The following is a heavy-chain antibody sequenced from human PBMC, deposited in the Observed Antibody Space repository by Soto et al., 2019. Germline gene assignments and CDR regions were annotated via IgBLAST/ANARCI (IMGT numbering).Heavy chain of an antibody. D-gene: IGHD2-2*01. Sequence: TLSLTCTVSGGSVSSGDYYWSWIRQPPGKGLEWIGYIHYSGSTYYNPSLKSRVTISVDTSKNQFSLKLSSVTAADTAVYYCARHAPYCSSTSHCAYGMDVWGQGTTVTVSS. CDR2: IHYSGST. J-gene: IGHJ6*02. CDR3: ARHAPYCSSTSHCAYGMDV. CDR1: GGSVSSGDYY. V-gene: IGHV4-30-4*01.